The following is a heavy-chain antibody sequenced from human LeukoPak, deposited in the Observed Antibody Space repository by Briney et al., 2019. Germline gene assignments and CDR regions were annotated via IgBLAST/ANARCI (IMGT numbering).Heavy chain of an antibody. CDR3: AKDTPRGHYYDSSGYIFEYFDY. CDR1: GFTFRSYG. J-gene: IGHJ4*02. CDR2: IWYDGSNK. D-gene: IGHD3-22*01. V-gene: IGHV3-33*06. Sequence: GWSLRLSCAASGFTFRSYGMHWVRQAPGTGLERVAVIWYDGSNKYYADSVKGRFTISRDNSKDTLYLQMNSLRADDTAVYYCAKDTPRGHYYDSSGYIFEYFDYWGQGTLVTVSS.